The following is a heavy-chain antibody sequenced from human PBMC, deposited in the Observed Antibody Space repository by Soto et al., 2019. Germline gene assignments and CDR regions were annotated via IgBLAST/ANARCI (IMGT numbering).Heavy chain of an antibody. D-gene: IGHD3-22*01. Sequence: SETLSLTCTVSGGSISSGGYYWSWIRQHPGKGLECIGYLYYGRSANYNPSLKSRVTLSVDTSTNQCSLTLSSMTAADTAVYYCALRSMEVVPEYCGQGTLVTVSS. CDR1: GGSISSGGYY. CDR2: LYYGRSA. J-gene: IGHJ4*02. V-gene: IGHV4-61*08. CDR3: ALRSMEVVPEY.